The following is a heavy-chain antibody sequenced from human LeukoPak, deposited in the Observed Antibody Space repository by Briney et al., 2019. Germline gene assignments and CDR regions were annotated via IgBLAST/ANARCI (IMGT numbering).Heavy chain of an antibody. CDR3: AREVMVRGGEGFSPTNYYGMDV. V-gene: IGHV1-69*01. D-gene: IGHD3-10*01. CDR1: GGTFSSYA. CDR2: IIPIFGTA. J-gene: IGHJ6*04. Sequence: GSSVKVSCEASGGTFSSYAISWVRQAPGQGLEWMGGIIPIFGTANYAQKFQGRVTITADESTSTAYMELSSLRSEDTAVYYCAREVMVRGGEGFSPTNYYGMDVWGKGTTVTVSS.